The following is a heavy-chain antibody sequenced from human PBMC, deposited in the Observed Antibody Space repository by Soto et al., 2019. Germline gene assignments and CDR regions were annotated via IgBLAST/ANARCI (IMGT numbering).Heavy chain of an antibody. J-gene: IGHJ4*02. CDR2: INPSGGST. CDR3: ARIQFCGNSVGLNS. CDR1: GYTFTSYY. Sequence: QVQLVQSGAEVKKPGASVKVSCKASGYTFTSYYMHSLRQAPGQGLEWMGIINPSGGSTSYAQKCQGRVKMTKVTSPSRVYMELSSLRSEDTVGYYGARIQFCGNSVGLNSWGRGSLVAGSS. V-gene: IGHV1-46*01. D-gene: IGHD2-21*02.